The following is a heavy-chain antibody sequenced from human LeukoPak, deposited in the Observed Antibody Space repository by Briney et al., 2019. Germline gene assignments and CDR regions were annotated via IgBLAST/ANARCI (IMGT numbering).Heavy chain of an antibody. J-gene: IGHJ4*02. CDR3: ARAPVPGELNY. CDR2: ISNSGSSE. CDR1: GFTFGDYA. D-gene: IGHD3-10*01. V-gene: IGHV3-48*03. Sequence: PGGSLRLSCTASGFTFGDYAMNWVRQAPGKGLEWLSYISNSGSSEYYADSVRGRFTISRDNAKNSLYLQMNSLRAENTAVYYCARAPVPGELNYWGQGTLVTVSS.